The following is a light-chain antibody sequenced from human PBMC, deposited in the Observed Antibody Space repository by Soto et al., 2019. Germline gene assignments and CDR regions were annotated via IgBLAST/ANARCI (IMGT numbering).Light chain of an antibody. V-gene: IGKV1-39*01. CDR3: QQSHGIPYT. J-gene: IGKJ2*01. CDR1: QTISTY. Sequence: DLQMTQSPSSLSASVGDRVTITCRASQTISTYLNWYQQKPGKAPKLLIYAASTLQSGVPSRFSGIGSGTDFTLTINSLQPEDFATYYCQQSHGIPYTFGQGTKLEIK. CDR2: AAS.